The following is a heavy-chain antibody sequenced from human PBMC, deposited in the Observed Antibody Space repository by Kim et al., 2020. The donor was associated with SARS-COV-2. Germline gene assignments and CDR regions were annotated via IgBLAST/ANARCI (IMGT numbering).Heavy chain of an antibody. Sequence: GGSLRLSCAASGFTFSSYEMNWVRQAPGKGLEWVSYISSSGSTIYYADSVKGRFTISRDNAKNSLYLQMNSLRAEDTAVYYCARSSYSGSQRFDPWGEGTLVTVSS. CDR3: ARSSYSGSQRFDP. CDR1: GFTFSSYE. CDR2: ISSSGSTI. V-gene: IGHV3-48*03. J-gene: IGHJ5*02. D-gene: IGHD1-26*01.